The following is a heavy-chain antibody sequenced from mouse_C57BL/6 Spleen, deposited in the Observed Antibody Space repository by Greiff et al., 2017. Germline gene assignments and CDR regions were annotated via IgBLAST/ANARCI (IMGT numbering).Heavy chain of an antibody. J-gene: IGHJ4*01. CDR3: ARLWAMDY. CDR1: GYSFTSSY. D-gene: IGHD1-1*02. V-gene: IGHV1-66*01. Sequence: QVQLQQSGPELVKPGASVKISCKASGYSFTSSYIHWVKQRPGQGLEWLGWIYPGSGNTKYNEKFKGKATLTADTSSSTAYMQLSSLTSVDTGVYYCARLWAMDYWGQGTSVTVSS. CDR2: IYPGSGNT.